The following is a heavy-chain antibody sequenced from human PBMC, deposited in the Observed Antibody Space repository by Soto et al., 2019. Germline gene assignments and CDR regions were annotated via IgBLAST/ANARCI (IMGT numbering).Heavy chain of an antibody. CDR1: GYTFRSYG. CDR2: ISAYNGDT. V-gene: IGHV1-18*04. Sequence: ASVKVSCKASGYTFRSYGISWVRQAPGQGLEWVGWISAYNGDTHYAPKFQDRITLTTETSTDTAYMELRSLRLDDTAVYYCARPKMATITRGLYLDYWGQGTLVTVSS. J-gene: IGHJ4*02. CDR3: ARPKMATITRGLYLDY. D-gene: IGHD5-12*01.